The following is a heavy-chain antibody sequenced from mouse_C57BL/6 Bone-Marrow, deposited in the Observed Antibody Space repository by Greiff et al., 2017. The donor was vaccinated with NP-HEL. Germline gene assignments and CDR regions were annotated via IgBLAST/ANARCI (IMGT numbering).Heavy chain of an antibody. CDR2: ISSGSSTI. CDR3: APLGEWFAY. J-gene: IGHJ3*01. Sequence: EVQVVESGGGLVKPGGSLKLSCAASGFTFSDYGMHWVRQAPEKGLEWVAYISSGSSTIYYAEPVKGRFTITRDNAKNTLFLQMTSLRSDDTAMYYCAPLGEWFAYWGQGTLVTVSA. D-gene: IGHD4-1*01. CDR1: GFTFSDYG. V-gene: IGHV5-17*01.